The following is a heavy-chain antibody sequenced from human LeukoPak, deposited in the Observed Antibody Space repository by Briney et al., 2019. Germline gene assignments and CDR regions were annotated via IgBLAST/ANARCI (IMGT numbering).Heavy chain of an antibody. CDR1: GFTFSSYA. V-gene: IGHV3-23*01. CDR3: AKAPRGYFEWLFPEDY. J-gene: IGHJ4*02. D-gene: IGHD3-9*01. CDR2: ISDSGGST. Sequence: GGSLRLSCAASGFTFSSYAMSWVRQAPGKGLEWVSSISDSGGSTYYADSVKGRFTISRDNSRNTLYLQMNSLRAEDTAVYYCAKAPRGYFEWLFPEDYWGQGTLVIVSS.